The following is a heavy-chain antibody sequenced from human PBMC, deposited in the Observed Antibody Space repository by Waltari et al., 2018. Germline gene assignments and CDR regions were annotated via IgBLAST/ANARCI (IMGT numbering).Heavy chain of an antibody. CDR3: ALWESGWGAFRF. V-gene: IGHV4-59*08. CDR2: IRHTGDT. D-gene: IGHD6-19*01. Sequence: QVQLQESGPGLVKSSETLSLTCTVSGVSVSGYFWNWIRQAPGKGPEWIGYIRHTGDTKQNPSLKSRVTMSVDTSRNDFSLRLSSVTAADTAVYYCALWESGWGAFRFWGQGTLGTVSS. CDR1: GVSVSGYF. J-gene: IGHJ4*03.